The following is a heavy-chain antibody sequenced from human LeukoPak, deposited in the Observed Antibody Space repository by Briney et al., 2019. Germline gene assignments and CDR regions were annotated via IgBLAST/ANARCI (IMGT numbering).Heavy chain of an antibody. CDR1: GDSISSYY. D-gene: IGHD5-24*01. CDR2: IYYSGGT. Sequence: PSETLSLTCTVPGDSISSYYWSWIRQPPGKGLEWIGYIYYSGGTDYNPSPKSRVTISADTSKNQFFLKLRSVTAADTAVYYCARHVTISGPYDASDIWGQGTMVTVS. CDR3: ARHVTISGPYDASDI. J-gene: IGHJ3*02. V-gene: IGHV4-59*08.